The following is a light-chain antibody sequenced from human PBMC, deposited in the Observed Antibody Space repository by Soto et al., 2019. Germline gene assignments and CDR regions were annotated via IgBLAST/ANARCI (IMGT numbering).Light chain of an antibody. Sequence: DIVMTQSPPSMPVTSGEPACIXXRSXQSLLHSNGYHYLDWYLQKPGQSPQXXIYLGSTRASGVPDRFSGSGAGTDFTLKISRVEAEDVGVYYCMQGTHWPITFGQGTRLEIK. J-gene: IGKJ5*01. CDR2: LGS. CDR1: QSLLHSNGYHY. V-gene: IGKV2-28*01. CDR3: MQGTHWPIT.